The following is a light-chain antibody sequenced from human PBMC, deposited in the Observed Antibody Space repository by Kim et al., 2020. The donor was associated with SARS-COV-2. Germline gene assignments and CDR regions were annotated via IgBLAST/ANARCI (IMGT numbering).Light chain of an antibody. V-gene: IGKV3-15*01. CDR1: QSISSN. J-gene: IGKJ4*01. CDR3: QQYNNWPLT. Sequence: EIVMTQSPATLSVSPGERATLSCRASQSISSNLARYQQKPGQAPRLLIYGASTRATGIPASFSGSGSGTEFTLTITSLQSEDFAVYYCQQYNNWPLTFGGGTKVDIK. CDR2: GAS.